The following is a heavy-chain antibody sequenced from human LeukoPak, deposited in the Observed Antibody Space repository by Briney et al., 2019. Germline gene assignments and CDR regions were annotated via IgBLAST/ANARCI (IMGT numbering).Heavy chain of an antibody. CDR2: VRPFNVNT. D-gene: IGHD1-26*01. V-gene: IGHV1-18*01. CDR3: ARRGGSYSHSDF. CDR1: GYTLSSYG. Sequence: ASLKVSCKASGYTLSSYGIIWVRQAPGQRLQWMGWVRPFNVNTDYAPKLQGRVTMTTDTSTTTAHMELGSLTPDDTAVYYCARRGGSYSHSDFWGQGTLVTVSS. J-gene: IGHJ4*02.